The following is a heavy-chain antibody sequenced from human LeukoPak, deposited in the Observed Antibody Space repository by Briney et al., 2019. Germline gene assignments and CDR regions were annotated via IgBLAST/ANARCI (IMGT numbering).Heavy chain of an antibody. CDR2: IIPILGIA. CDR3: ARDRAGSSGYYYWDY. V-gene: IGHV1-69*04. D-gene: IGHD3-22*01. Sequence: GASVKVSCKASGGTFSSYAISWVRQAPGQGLEWMGRIIPILGIANYAQKFQGRVTITADKSTSTAYMELSSLRSEDTAVYYCARDRAGSSGYYYWDYWGQGTLVTVSS. CDR1: GGTFSSYA. J-gene: IGHJ4*02.